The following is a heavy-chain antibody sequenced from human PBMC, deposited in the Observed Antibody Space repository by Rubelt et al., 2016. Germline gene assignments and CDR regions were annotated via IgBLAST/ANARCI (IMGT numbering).Heavy chain of an antibody. V-gene: IGHV1-18*01. CDR2: ISTYNGNH. J-gene: IGHJ6*02. D-gene: IGHD3-10*01. CDR1: GYTFTTYG. Sequence: QVQLVQSGAEVKKPGASVKVSCKASGYTFTTYGISWVRQAPGQGLEWMGWISTYNGNHEYAQKLQGRITVTTDTSTSTVYMELRSLGSDDTAMYYCASDYGVWGQGTTVTVS. CDR3: ASDYGV.